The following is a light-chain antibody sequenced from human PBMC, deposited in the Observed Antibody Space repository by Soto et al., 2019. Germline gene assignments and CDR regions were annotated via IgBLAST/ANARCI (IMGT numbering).Light chain of an antibody. CDR2: DAP. V-gene: IGKV1-5*01. CDR3: QQYNSDWK. J-gene: IGKJ1*01. CDR1: QSVNTW. Sequence: DIQMTQSPSTLSGSVGDRVTIACRASQSVNTWLAWYQKKPGKPPKLLIYDAPSLQSGVPSRFSGSGSGTEFTLTISSLQPDDFATYYCQQYNSDWKFGQGTKV.